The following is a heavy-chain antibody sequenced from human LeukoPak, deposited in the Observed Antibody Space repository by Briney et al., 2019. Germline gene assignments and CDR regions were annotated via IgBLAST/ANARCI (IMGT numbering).Heavy chain of an antibody. D-gene: IGHD5-18*01. CDR1: GFTFSSYA. J-gene: IGHJ4*02. CDR3: AKDIQVFISYGFDY. CDR2: ISWNSGSI. V-gene: IGHV3-9*01. Sequence: GGSLRLSCAASGFTFSSYAMSWVRQAPGKGLEWVSGISWNSGSIGYADSVKGRFTISRDNAKNSLYLQMNSLRAEDTALYYCAKDIQVFISYGFDYWGQGTLVTVSS.